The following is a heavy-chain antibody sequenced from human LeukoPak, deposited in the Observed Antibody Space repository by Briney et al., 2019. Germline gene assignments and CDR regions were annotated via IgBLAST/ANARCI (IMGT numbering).Heavy chain of an antibody. CDR3: ATLGEYYDSSGYYYN. V-gene: IGHV4-4*02. D-gene: IGHD3-22*01. CDR2: IFHSGST. Sequence: SGTLSLTCDVSGGSISSGHWWSWVRQPPGEGLEWVGEIFHSGSTNYNPSLKSRVTISADTSKNQFSLKVTSVTAADTAVYYCATLGEYYDSSGYYYNWGQGTLVTVSS. CDR1: GGSISSGHW. J-gene: IGHJ4*02.